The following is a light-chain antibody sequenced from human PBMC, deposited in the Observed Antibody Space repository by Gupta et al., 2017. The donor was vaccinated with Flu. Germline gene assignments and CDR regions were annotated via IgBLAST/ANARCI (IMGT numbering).Light chain of an antibody. CDR2: QAS. V-gene: IGKV1-5*03. CDR1: QSITSW. CDR3: QQYSSYST. J-gene: IGKJ1*01. Sequence: DIQMTQSPSTLSASVGDSVAITCRASQSITSWLAWYQQKPGKAPKLLIYQASTVGSGVPSRFSGSGSGTEFTLTITSLQPDDFATYYCQQYSSYSTFGQGTKVE.